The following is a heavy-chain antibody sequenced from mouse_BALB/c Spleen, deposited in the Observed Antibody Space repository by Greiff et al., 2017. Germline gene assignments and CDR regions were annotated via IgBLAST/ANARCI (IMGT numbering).Heavy chain of an antibody. CDR3: ARVPSYYGNYLYYFDY. V-gene: IGHV5-6-3*01. CDR2: INSNGGST. D-gene: IGHD2-1*01. Sequence: EVQLVESGGGLVQPGGSLKLSCAASGFTFSSYGMSWVRQTPDKRLELVATINSNGGSTYYPDSVKGRFTISRDNAKNTLYLQMSSLKSEDTAMYYCARVPSYYGNYLYYFDYWGQGTTLTVSS. J-gene: IGHJ2*01. CDR1: GFTFSSYG.